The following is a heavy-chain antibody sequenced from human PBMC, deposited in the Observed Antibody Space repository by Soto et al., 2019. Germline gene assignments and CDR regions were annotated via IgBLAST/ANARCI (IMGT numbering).Heavy chain of an antibody. CDR2: INPSGGST. CDR3: AREPPFSTRSRRAVFGWLDP. Sequence: QVQLGQSGAEVKKPASAVKVSCKAAGYTFTSYYMHWVRQAPGQGLEWMGIINPSGGSTSYAQKYQGSVTMARDTSTSTVHMEMSRLRSEDTAVYYCAREPPFSTRSRRAVFGWLDPWGQGTLVTVSS. V-gene: IGHV1-46*01. J-gene: IGHJ5*02. CDR1: GYTFTSYY. D-gene: IGHD3-16*01.